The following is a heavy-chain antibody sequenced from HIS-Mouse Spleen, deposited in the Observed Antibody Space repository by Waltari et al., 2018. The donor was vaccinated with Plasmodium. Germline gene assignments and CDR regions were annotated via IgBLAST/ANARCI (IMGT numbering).Heavy chain of an antibody. CDR3: ARAAIAWGSPYYFDY. CDR1: GFTVSSNY. V-gene: IGHV3-53*02. Sequence: EVQLVETGGGLIQPGGSLRLSCAASGFTVSSNYMSWVRQAPGKGGEWVSVIYSGGRTYSADSVKGRFTISRDNAKNTLDLQMNSLRAEDTAVYYCARAAIAWGSPYYFDYWGQGTLVTVSS. D-gene: IGHD7-27*01. CDR2: IYSGGRT. J-gene: IGHJ4*02.